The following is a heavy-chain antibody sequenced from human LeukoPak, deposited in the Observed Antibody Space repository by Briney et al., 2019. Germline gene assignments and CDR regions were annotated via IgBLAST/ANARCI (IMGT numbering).Heavy chain of an antibody. CDR1: GFTFSSYG. V-gene: IGHV3-30*18. D-gene: IGHD6-19*01. Sequence: GGSLRLSCAASGFTFSSYGMHWVRQAPGKGLEWVAVISYDGSNKYYADSVKGRFTISRDNSKNTLYLQMNSLRAEDTAVYYCAKGFGGKWLVPYLDYWGQGTLVTVSS. J-gene: IGHJ4*02. CDR3: AKGFGGKWLVPYLDY. CDR2: ISYDGSNK.